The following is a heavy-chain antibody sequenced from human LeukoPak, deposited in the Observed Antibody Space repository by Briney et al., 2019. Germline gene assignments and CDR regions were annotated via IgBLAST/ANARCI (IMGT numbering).Heavy chain of an antibody. Sequence: ASVKVSCKASGYTFTSYGISWVRQAPGQGLEWMGIINPSGGSTSYAQKFQGRVTMTRDTSTSTVYMELSSLRSEDTAVYYCARGLRDTYYYYYYGMDVWGQGTTVTVSS. CDR1: GYTFTSYG. CDR2: INPSGGST. CDR3: ARGLRDTYYYYYYGMDV. J-gene: IGHJ6*02. D-gene: IGHD2-2*02. V-gene: IGHV1-46*01.